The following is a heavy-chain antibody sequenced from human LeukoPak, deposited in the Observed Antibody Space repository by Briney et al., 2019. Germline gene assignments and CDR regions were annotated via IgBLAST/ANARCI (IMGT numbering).Heavy chain of an antibody. CDR2: ISHAGDT. Sequence: SETLSLTCTVSGYSITRGYNWGWVRQSPGKGLEWIASISHAGDTYYNPSLKSRVTISVDTSKNHFSLNLASVTAPDTAVYFCGRGEVGEFDHWGQGTLVTVSS. V-gene: IGHV4-38-2*02. CDR3: GRGEVGEFDH. D-gene: IGHD1-26*01. J-gene: IGHJ4*02. CDR1: GYSITRGYN.